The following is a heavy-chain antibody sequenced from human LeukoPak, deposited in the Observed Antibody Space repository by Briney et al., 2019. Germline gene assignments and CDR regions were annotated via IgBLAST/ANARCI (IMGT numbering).Heavy chain of an antibody. Sequence: PGGSLRLSCAASGFTFSSYGMHWVRQAPGKGLEWVAVIWYDGSNKYYADSVKGRFTISRDNSKNTLYLQMNSLRAEDTAVYYCAKDGGVCGYSYGYVFSQVYCHFDYWGQGTLVTVSS. CDR1: GFTFSSYG. CDR2: IWYDGSNK. V-gene: IGHV3-33*06. D-gene: IGHD5-18*01. J-gene: IGHJ4*02. CDR3: AKDGGVCGYSYGYVFSQVYCHFDY.